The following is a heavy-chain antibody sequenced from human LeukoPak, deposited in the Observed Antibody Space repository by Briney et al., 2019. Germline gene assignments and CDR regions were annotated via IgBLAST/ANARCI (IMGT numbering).Heavy chain of an antibody. D-gene: IGHD6-19*01. J-gene: IGHJ4*02. CDR3: ARGTVAGKAPY. CDR1: GFTFRSYG. V-gene: IGHV3-23*01. Sequence: GGSLRLSCAASGFTFRSYGMSWVRQAPGKGLEWVSFISGTGFSTYYADSVKGRFAISRDNSKNTLYLQMNSLRAEDTAVYYCARGTVAGKAPYWGQGTLVTVSS. CDR2: ISGTGFST.